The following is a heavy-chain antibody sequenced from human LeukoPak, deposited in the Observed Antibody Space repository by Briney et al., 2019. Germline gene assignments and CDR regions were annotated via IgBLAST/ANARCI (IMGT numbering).Heavy chain of an antibody. CDR2: IYYSGST. CDR3: ARPNYYYGMDV. J-gene: IGHJ6*02. Sequence: SETLSLTCTVSGGSISSYYWSWIRQPPGKGLEWIGYIYYSGSTNYNPSLKSRVTISVDTSKNQFSLKLSSVTAADTAVYYRARPNYYYGMDVWGQGTTVTVSS. V-gene: IGHV4-59*08. CDR1: GGSISSYY.